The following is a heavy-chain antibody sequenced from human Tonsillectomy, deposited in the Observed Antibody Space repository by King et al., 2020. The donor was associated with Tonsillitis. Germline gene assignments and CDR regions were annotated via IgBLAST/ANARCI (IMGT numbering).Heavy chain of an antibody. D-gene: IGHD7-27*01. J-gene: IGHJ4*02. V-gene: IGHV3-74*01. CDR3: CNSGYSEY. CDR2: INSDGSST. Sequence: VQLVESGGGLVQPGGSLRLSCIASGFTFSRYWMHWVRQAPGKGLVWVSRINSDGSSTNYADSVKGRFTISRENAKNTLHLKMNSLRAEDTAVYYCCNSGYSEYCVQGTLVTVSS. CDR1: GFTFSRYW.